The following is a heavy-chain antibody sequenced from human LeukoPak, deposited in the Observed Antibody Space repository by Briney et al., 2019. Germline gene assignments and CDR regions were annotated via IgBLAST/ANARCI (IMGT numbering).Heavy chain of an antibody. D-gene: IGHD2-15*01. CDR1: GYTLTAYY. Sequence: RASVKVSCKASGYTLTAYYIYWVRQAPGQGLEWMGRINPNSGGTDYAQNFQGRVTMTRDTSISTAYMELSRLRSDDTAAYYCARGYCSGGTCYLVENWLDPWGQGTLVTVSS. V-gene: IGHV1-2*06. CDR2: INPNSGGT. J-gene: IGHJ5*02. CDR3: ARGYCSGGTCYLVENWLDP.